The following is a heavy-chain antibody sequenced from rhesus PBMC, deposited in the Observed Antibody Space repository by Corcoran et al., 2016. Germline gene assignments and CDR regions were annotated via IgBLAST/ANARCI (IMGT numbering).Heavy chain of an antibody. V-gene: IGHV4-127*01. J-gene: IGHJ4*01. CDR3: ARDNNWTGYSDY. D-gene: IGHD3-3*01. Sequence: QVQLQESGPGLVKPSETLSLTCAVSGYSLSSGYGWSLIRQPPGRGLEWIGYIFYSGSSYYYQSFKRRVTISIDTSKTKFSLKLSSVTAADTAVYYCARDNNWTGYSDYWGQGVLVTVSS. CDR1: GYSLSSGYG. CDR2: IFYSGSS.